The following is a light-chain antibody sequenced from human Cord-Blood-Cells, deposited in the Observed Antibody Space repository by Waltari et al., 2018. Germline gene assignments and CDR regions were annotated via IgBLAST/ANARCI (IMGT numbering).Light chain of an antibody. CDR2: GAS. V-gene: IGKV3-20*01. CDR3: QQYGSSPPYS. Sequence: IVLTQSPGTLSLSPGERATLSCRASQSVSSSYLAWYQQKHGQAPSLLIYGASSRATGIPDRFSGSGSGTDFTLTISRLEPEDFAVYYCQQYGSSPPYSFGQGTKLEIK. J-gene: IGKJ2*03. CDR1: QSVSSSY.